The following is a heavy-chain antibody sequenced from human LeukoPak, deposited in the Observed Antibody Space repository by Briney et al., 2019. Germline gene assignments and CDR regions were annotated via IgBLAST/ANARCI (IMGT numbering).Heavy chain of an antibody. CDR2: INHNGST. J-gene: IGHJ4*02. V-gene: IGHV4-34*01. CDR1: GGSFSGYY. CDR3: ARGSPFFPFDD. Sequence: SETLSLTCAVYGGSFSGYYWSGIRQPPGKGLEWIGEINHNGSTNYNPSLKSRVTISVDTSKNQFSLKLSSVTAADTAVHYCARGSPFFPFDDWGQGTLVTVSS. D-gene: IGHD3-3*01.